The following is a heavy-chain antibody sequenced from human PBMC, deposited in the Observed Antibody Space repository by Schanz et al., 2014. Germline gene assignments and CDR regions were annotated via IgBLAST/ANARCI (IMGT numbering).Heavy chain of an antibody. CDR3: ARDLISSGWYG. J-gene: IGHJ4*02. CDR2: IGYDGSEK. V-gene: IGHV3-7*03. D-gene: IGHD6-19*01. Sequence: EVQLLESGGGLVQPGGSLRLSCAASGISFSRFRMYWVRQAPGKGLEWVANIGYDGSEKYYVDSVKGRFTISRDNAKNSLYLQMNSLRAEDTAVYYCARDLISSGWYGWGQGTLVTVSP. CDR1: GISFSRFR.